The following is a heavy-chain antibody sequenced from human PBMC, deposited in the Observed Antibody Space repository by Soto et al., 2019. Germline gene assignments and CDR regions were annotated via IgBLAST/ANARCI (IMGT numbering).Heavy chain of an antibody. J-gene: IGHJ4*02. Sequence: SVKVSCKASGGSFSNFGISWVRQAPGQGLEWMGGIVPVFGRPNYAQRVRGRLTITAVESTSTGYMALICLRSVDTAVYYWASNGSRYNFRGKGTKV. CDR2: IVPVFGRP. CDR1: GGSFSNFG. V-gene: IGHV1-69*13. CDR3: ASNGSRYNF. D-gene: IGHD5-12*01.